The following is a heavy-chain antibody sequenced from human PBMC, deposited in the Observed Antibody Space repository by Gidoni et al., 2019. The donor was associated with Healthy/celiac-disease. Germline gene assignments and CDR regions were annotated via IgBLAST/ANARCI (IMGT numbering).Heavy chain of an antibody. Sequence: QVQLLQSGADVKKPGASVKVSCNASRYTFTGYDLPWVRQARGQGLERMGWINPDSGGTNDAQRFQGWVTMTRDTSISTAYMELSRLRSDDTAVYYCARSVAGMVDYWGQGTLVTVSS. CDR3: ARSVAGMVDY. CDR1: RYTFTGYD. V-gene: IGHV1-2*04. CDR2: INPDSGGT. J-gene: IGHJ4*02. D-gene: IGHD6-19*01.